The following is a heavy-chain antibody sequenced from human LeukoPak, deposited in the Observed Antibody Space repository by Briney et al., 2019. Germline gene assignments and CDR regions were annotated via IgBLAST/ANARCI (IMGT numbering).Heavy chain of an antibody. CDR2: INPSGGST. CDR1: GYTFTGYY. V-gene: IGHV1-46*01. Sequence: ASVKVSCKASGYTFTGYYMHWVRQAPGQGLEWMGIINPSGGSTNYAQKFQGRVTMTRDTSTSTVYMELSSLRSEDTAVYYCARGPRITLVRGGQWYYYMDVWGKGTTVTISS. D-gene: IGHD3-10*01. J-gene: IGHJ6*03. CDR3: ARGPRITLVRGGQWYYYMDV.